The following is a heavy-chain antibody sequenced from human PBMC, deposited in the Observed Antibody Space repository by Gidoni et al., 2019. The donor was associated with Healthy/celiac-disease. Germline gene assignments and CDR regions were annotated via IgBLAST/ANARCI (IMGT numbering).Heavy chain of an antibody. CDR2: IKSKTDGGTT. D-gene: IGHD3-10*01. Sequence: EVQLVESGGGLVKPGGSLRLSCEASGFPFSNAWMSWVRQAPGKGLEWVGRIKSKTDGGTTDYAAPVKGRFTISRDDSKNTLYLQMNSLKTEDTAVYYCTTSLWFGESEFDAFDIWGQGTMVTVSS. CDR1: GFPFSNAW. V-gene: IGHV3-15*01. J-gene: IGHJ3*02. CDR3: TTSLWFGESEFDAFDI.